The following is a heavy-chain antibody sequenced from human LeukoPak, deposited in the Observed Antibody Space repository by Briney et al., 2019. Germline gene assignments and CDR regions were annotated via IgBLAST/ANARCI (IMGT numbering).Heavy chain of an antibody. CDR2: ISSSSTYI. CDR1: GVTFTSYS. V-gene: IGHV3-21*01. J-gene: IGHJ4*02. Sequence: GGSLRLSCAASGVTFTSYSANWVRQAPGKGLEWVASISSSSTYIHYADSVKGRFAISRDNAKNSLYLDMNSLRAEDTAVYFCARDLFNSYYDTSGYSAFDYWGQGTLVTVSS. CDR3: ARDLFNSYYDTSGYSAFDY. D-gene: IGHD3-22*01.